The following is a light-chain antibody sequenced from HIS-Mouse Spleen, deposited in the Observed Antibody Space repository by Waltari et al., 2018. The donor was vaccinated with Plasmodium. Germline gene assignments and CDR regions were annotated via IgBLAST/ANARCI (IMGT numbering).Light chain of an antibody. CDR1: ALPNKY. CDR3: YSTDSSGNHRV. V-gene: IGLV3-10*01. Sequence: SYELTQPPSVSVSPGHTARITCSGDALPNKYAYCYQQKSGQAPVLVIYEDSKRPSGIPERFSGSSSGTMATLTISGAQVEDEADYYCYSTDSSGNHRVFGGGTKLIVL. CDR2: EDS. J-gene: IGLJ3*02.